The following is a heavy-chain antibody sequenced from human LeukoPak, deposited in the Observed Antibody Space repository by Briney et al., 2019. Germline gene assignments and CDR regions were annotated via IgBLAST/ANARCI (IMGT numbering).Heavy chain of an antibody. CDR3: ARAWPYYDFWSGYYGGFDP. V-gene: IGHV4-59*01. J-gene: IGHJ5*02. CDR2: IYYSGST. Sequence: SETLSLTCTVSGGSISSYYLSWIRQPPGKGLEWIGYIYYSGSTNYNPSLKSRVTISLDTSKNQFSLQMSSVTAADTAVYYCARAWPYYDFWSGYYGGFDPWGQGTLVTVSS. D-gene: IGHD3-3*01. CDR1: GGSISSYY.